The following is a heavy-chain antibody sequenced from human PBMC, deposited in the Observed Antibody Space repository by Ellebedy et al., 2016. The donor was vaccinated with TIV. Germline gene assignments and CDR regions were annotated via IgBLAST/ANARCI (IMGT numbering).Heavy chain of an antibody. V-gene: IGHV3-33*01. CDR1: GFTFSQHG. CDR2: IWYDGNQK. CDR3: ARQRGFSGYADDWYFDL. Sequence: GESLKISCVASGFTFSQHGFHWVRQAPGKGLKWLAVIWYDGNQKYYAESVQGRFTISRDNSRNTLYLEMNSLRAEDTAVYYCARQRGFSGYADDWYFDLWGRGSLVTVSS. J-gene: IGHJ2*01. D-gene: IGHD5-12*01.